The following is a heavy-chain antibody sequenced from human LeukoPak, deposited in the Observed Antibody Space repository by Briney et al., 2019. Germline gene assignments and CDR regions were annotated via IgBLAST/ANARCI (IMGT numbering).Heavy chain of an antibody. J-gene: IGHJ3*02. CDR2: IYPRGST. CDR3: ARGRYCSADICSGGDAFDI. Sequence: SETLSLTCTVSGGSISRYYWSWIRQPAGKGLEWIGRIYPRGSTNDNPSLKTRVTMSVDTSKNQFSLNLTSVTAADTAVYYCARGRYCSADICSGGDAFDIWGQGQWSPSLQ. CDR1: GGSISRYY. V-gene: IGHV4-4*07. D-gene: IGHD2-15*01.